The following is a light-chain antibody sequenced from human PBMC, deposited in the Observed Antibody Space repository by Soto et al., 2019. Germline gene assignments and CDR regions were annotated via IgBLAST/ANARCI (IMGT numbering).Light chain of an antibody. Sequence: EIVLTQSPGTLSLSPGERATLSCRASQTVGNDYLGWYQQKPGQPPRLLIYHASRRATGIPARFSGSGSGADFTLTISRPEPEDFAVYYCHQYAYAPLTFGGGTKVEIK. CDR2: HAS. CDR3: HQYAYAPLT. CDR1: QTVGNDY. J-gene: IGKJ4*01. V-gene: IGKV3-20*01.